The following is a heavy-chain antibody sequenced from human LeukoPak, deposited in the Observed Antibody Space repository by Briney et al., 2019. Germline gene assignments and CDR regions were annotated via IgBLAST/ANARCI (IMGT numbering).Heavy chain of an antibody. CDR3: ARGNDYGDPQLDAFDY. Sequence: SVKVSCKASGGTFSSYAISWVRQAPGQGLEWMGGIIPIFGTANYAQKFQGRVTITADESASTAYVELSSLRSEDTAVYYCARGNDYGDPQLDAFDYWGQGTLVTVSS. J-gene: IGHJ4*02. CDR1: GGTFSSYA. CDR2: IIPIFGTA. D-gene: IGHD4-17*01. V-gene: IGHV1-69*13.